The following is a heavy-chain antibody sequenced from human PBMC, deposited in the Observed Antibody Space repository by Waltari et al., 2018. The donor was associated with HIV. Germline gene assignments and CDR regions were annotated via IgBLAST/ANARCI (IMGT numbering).Heavy chain of an antibody. J-gene: IGHJ6*02. V-gene: IGHV4-61*02. CDR3: ARARVRSGYGLYYYYGMDV. Sequence: QVQLQESGPGLVKPSQTLSLTCTVSGGSISRGSSYWSWIRQPAGKGLEWSGRIYTSGNTDYNPSLKSRVTISVDTSKNQFSLKLTSVTAADTAVYYCARARVRSGYGLYYYYGMDVWGQGTTVTVSS. D-gene: IGHD5-12*01. CDR2: IYTSGNT. CDR1: GGSISRGSSY.